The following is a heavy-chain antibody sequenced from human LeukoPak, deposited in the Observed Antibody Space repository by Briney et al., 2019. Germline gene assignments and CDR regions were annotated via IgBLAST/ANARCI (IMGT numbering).Heavy chain of an antibody. CDR2: INTNTGNP. V-gene: IGHV7-4-1*02. CDR3: ASPSGTIFAVITPFDY. Sequence: ASVKVSCKASGYSFISYGMNWVRQAPGQGLEWMGWINTNTGNPTYAQGFTGRFVFSLDTSVSTAYLQISSLTAEDPAVYYCASPSGTIFAVITPFDYRGQRSLVTLSS. CDR1: GYSFISYG. J-gene: IGHJ4*02. D-gene: IGHD3-3*01.